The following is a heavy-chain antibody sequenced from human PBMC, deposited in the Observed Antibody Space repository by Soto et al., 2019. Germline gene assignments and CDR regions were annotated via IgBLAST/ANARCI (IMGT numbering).Heavy chain of an antibody. CDR2: ISSSSSTI. CDR3: ASRPSIRSPESEDY. J-gene: IGHJ4*02. Sequence: PGGSLRLSCAASGFTFSSYSMNWVRQAPGKGLEWVSYISSSSSTIYYADSVKGRFTISRDNAKNSLYLQMNSLRAEDTAVYYCASRPSIRSPESEDYWGQGTLVTVSS. CDR1: GFTFSSYS. V-gene: IGHV3-48*01.